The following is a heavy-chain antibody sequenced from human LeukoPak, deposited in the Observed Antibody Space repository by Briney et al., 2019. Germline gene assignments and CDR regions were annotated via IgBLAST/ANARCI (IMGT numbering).Heavy chain of an antibody. J-gene: IGHJ2*01. CDR2: ISSSSSTI. V-gene: IGHV3-48*02. D-gene: IGHD3-10*01. CDR1: GFTFSSYS. CDR3: ARPMVRETDWYFDL. Sequence: GGSLRLSCAASGFTFSSYSMNWVRQAPGKGLEWISYISSSSSTIHYADSVEGRFTISRDNAKNSLFLQMNSLTDEDTAVYYCARPMVRETDWYFDLWGRGTLVTVSS.